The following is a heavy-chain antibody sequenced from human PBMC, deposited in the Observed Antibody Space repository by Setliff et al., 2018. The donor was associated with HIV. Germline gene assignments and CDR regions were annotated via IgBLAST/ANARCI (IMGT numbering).Heavy chain of an antibody. V-gene: IGHV4-38-2*02. J-gene: IGHJ3*02. Sequence: SETLSLTCTVSGDFFSSGYYWAWIRQPPGKGLEWIGYIYHAGNTYYNPSLKSRVTISVDTSKNQISLRLNSLTAADTAVYYCARGTTLNVVPDAFDIWGQGTMVTVSS. CDR3: ARGTTLNVVPDAFDI. CDR2: IYHAGNT. D-gene: IGHD4-17*01. CDR1: GDFFSSGYY.